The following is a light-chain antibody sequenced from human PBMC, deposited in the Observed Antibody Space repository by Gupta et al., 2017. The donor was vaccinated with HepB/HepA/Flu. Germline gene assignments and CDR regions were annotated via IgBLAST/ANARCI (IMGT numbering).Light chain of an antibody. CDR2: DVS. J-gene: IGLJ2*01. Sequence: ALTQPASVFGSPGPSITISFTGTSSDVGGYNYVSWYPQHPGKAPKLMIYDVSNRPSGVANRFSGSKSGNTASLTISGLQDEDEADYYCSSYTSSSTVVFGGGTKLTVL. CDR3: SSYTSSSTVV. V-gene: IGLV2-14*03. CDR1: SSDVGGYNY.